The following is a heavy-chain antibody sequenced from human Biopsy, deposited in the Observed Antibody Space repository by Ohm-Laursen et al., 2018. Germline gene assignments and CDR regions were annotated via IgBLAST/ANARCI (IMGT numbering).Heavy chain of an antibody. V-gene: IGHV1-2*02. J-gene: IGHJ4*02. CDR3: ARRTRDN. CDR2: INPNSGGT. CDR1: RYTFTGDY. Sequence: SVKVSCNASRYTFTGDYIHWVRQAPGQGLEWMGWINPNSGGTKYAQKFQGRVTMAGDTSINTVHMELRNLRSDDTAVYYCARRTRDNWGLGTLITVSS.